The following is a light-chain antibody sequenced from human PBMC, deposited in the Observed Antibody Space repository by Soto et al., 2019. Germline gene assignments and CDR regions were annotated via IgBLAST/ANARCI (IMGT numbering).Light chain of an antibody. J-gene: IGLJ1*01. V-gene: IGLV1-40*01. CDR1: SSNLGAGYD. Sequence: QSVLTQPPSVSGAPGQRVTISCTGSSSNLGAGYDVHWYQRLPGTAPKLLIYGNSNRPSGVPDRFSGSKSGTSASLAITGLQAEDEADYYCQSYDSSLSGYVFGTGTKLTVL. CDR3: QSYDSSLSGYV. CDR2: GNS.